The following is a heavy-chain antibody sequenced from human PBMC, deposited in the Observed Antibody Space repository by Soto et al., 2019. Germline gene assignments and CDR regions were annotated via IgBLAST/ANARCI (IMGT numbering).Heavy chain of an antibody. Sequence: SETLSLTCTVSGGSISSGGYYWSWIRQHPGKGLEWIGYIYYSGSTYYNPSLKSRVTISVDTSKNQFSLKLSSVTAADTAVYYCARVVGNYDSGPFDYWGQGTLGTVSS. CDR2: IYYSGST. CDR1: GGSISSGGYY. D-gene: IGHD4-4*01. V-gene: IGHV4-31*03. CDR3: ARVVGNYDSGPFDY. J-gene: IGHJ4*02.